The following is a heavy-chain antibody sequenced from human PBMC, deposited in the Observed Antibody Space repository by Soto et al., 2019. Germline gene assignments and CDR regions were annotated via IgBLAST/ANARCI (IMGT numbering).Heavy chain of an antibody. Sequence: QVQLVQSGAEVKKHGASVKVSCKASGYTITSYGIRWVRQAPEQGLEWMGWISAYNGNTNYAQKRQGRVTMTTDTSTSTAYMELRSLRSDDTAVYYCARDTAAAGIFDYWGQGTLVTVSS. CDR2: ISAYNGNT. J-gene: IGHJ4*02. D-gene: IGHD6-13*01. CDR3: ARDTAAAGIFDY. CDR1: GYTITSYG. V-gene: IGHV1-18*01.